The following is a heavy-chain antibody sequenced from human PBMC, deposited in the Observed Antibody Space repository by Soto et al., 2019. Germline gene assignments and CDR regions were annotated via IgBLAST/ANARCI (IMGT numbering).Heavy chain of an antibody. V-gene: IGHV5-51*01. CDR2: IYPGDSDT. Sequence: PGESLKISGKGSGYSFTSYWIGWVRQMPGKGLECMGIIYPGDSDTRYSPSFQGQVTISADKSISTAYLQWSSLKASDTAMYYCARPLSPGGGYDAFDIWGQGTMVTVSS. D-gene: IGHD2-15*01. CDR3: ARPLSPGGGYDAFDI. CDR1: GYSFTSYW. J-gene: IGHJ3*02.